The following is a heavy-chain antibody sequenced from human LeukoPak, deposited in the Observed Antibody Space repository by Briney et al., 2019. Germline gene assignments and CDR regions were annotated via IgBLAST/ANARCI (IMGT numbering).Heavy chain of an antibody. Sequence: GGSLRLSCAASGFTFSSYAMSWVRQAPGKGLEWVSAISGSGGSTYYADSVKGRFTISSDNSKNTLYLQMNSLRAEDTAVYYCAKQWLDQYFQHWGQGTLVTVSS. V-gene: IGHV3-23*01. CDR1: GFTFSSYA. CDR2: ISGSGGST. D-gene: IGHD6-19*01. CDR3: AKQWLDQYFQH. J-gene: IGHJ1*01.